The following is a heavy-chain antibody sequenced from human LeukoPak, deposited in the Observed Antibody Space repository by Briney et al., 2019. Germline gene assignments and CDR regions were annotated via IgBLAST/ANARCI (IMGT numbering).Heavy chain of an antibody. CDR1: GYTFTGYY. J-gene: IGHJ4*02. CDR2: INPNSGGT. Sequence: ASVKVSCKASGYTFTGYYMHWVRQAPGQGLEWMGWINPNSGGTNYAQKFQGRVTMTRDTSISTAYVELSRLRSDDTAVYYCARDCSSTSCYDYWGQGTLVTVSS. D-gene: IGHD2-2*01. CDR3: ARDCSSTSCYDY. V-gene: IGHV1-2*02.